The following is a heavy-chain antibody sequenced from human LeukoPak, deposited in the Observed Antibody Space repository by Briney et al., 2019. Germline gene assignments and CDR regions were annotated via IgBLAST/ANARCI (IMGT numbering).Heavy chain of an antibody. Sequence: PGGSLRLSCAASGFTFSDYYMSWIRQAPGKGLEWVSYISSSGSTIYYADSVKGRFTISRDNAKNSLYLQMNSLRAEDTAVYYCARDQGGKTYGSGAYYYYYYMDVWGKGTTVTISS. CDR3: ARDQGGKTYGSGAYYYYYYMDV. V-gene: IGHV3-11*01. J-gene: IGHJ6*03. D-gene: IGHD3-10*01. CDR1: GFTFSDYY. CDR2: ISSSGSTI.